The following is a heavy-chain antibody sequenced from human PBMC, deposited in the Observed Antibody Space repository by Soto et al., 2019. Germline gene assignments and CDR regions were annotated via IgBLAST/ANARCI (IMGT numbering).Heavy chain of an antibody. CDR3: XXXXXXXXGGSCYFLPGIDY. CDR2: IIPIFGTA. CDR1: GGTFSSYA. V-gene: IGHV1-69*12. Sequence: QVQLVQSGAEVKKPGSSVKVSCKASGGTFSSYAISWVRQAPGQGLEWMGGIIPIFGTANYAQKFQGRVTITADESTSTAXMXXXXXXXXXXXXXXXXXXXXXXXGGSCYFLPGIDYWGQGTLVTVSS. D-gene: IGHD2-15*01. J-gene: IGHJ4*02.